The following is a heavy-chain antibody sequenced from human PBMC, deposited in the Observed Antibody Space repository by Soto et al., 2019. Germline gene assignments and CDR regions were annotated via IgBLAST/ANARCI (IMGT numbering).Heavy chain of an antibody. CDR2: INAGNGNT. CDR3: ARATRKNYDILTGYYLEYDP. D-gene: IGHD3-9*01. Sequence: GASVKVSCKASGYTFTSYAMHWVRQAPGQRLERMGWINAGNGNTKYSQKFQGRVTITRDTSASTAYMELSSLRSEDTAVYYCARATRKNYDILTGYYLEYDPWGQGTLVTVSS. CDR1: GYTFTSYA. V-gene: IGHV1-3*01. J-gene: IGHJ5*02.